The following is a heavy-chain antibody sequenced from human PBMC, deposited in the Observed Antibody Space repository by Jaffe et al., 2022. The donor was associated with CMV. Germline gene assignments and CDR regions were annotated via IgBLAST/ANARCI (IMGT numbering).Heavy chain of an antibody. CDR1: GGSIISNNW. CDR2: IHHFGTT. Sequence: QVQLQESGPGLVKPSGTLSLTCDVSGGSIISNNWWTWVRQPPGKGLEWIGEIHHFGTTNYNPSLKSRVTVSLDKSKNQFSLSLTSVTAADTAVYYCARGTTIDPYSYYYMDVWGKGTTVTVSS. D-gene: IGHD4-4*01. CDR3: ARGTTIDPYSYYYMDV. V-gene: IGHV4-4*02. J-gene: IGHJ6*03.